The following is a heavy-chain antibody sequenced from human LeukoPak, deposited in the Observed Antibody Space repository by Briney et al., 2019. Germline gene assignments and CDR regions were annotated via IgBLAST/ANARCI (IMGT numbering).Heavy chain of an antibody. CDR3: ARRMATKRATFDY. V-gene: IGHV4-59*11. J-gene: IGHJ4*02. Sequence: SETLSLTCTVSGGSISSHYWSWIRQPPGKGLEWIGYIYYSGNTNYNPSLKSRVTISVDTSKNQFSLKLSSVTAADTAVYYCARRMATKRATFDYWGQGTLVTVSS. D-gene: IGHD5-24*01. CDR1: GGSISSHY. CDR2: IYYSGNT.